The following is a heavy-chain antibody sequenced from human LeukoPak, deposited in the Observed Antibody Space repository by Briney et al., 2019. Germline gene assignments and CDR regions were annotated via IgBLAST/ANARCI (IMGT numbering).Heavy chain of an antibody. CDR2: ITWSGATT. CDR3: ARVLLSTYYYYMDV. D-gene: IGHD5/OR15-5a*01. CDR1: GFNFNNYG. Sequence: GGSLRLSCAVSGFNFNNYGMSWVRQVPGKGLEWVSGITWSGATTDYADSVKGRFTISRDNAKNSLYLQMNSLRAEDTAVYYCARVLLSTYYYYMDVWGKGTTVTVSS. V-gene: IGHV3-20*04. J-gene: IGHJ6*03.